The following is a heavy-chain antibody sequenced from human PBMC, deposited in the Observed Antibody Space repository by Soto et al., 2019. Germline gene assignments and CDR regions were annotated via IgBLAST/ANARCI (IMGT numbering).Heavy chain of an antibody. CDR1: GGSINYNSYH. CDR3: ARLVVVAHVANV. J-gene: IGHJ4*02. CDR2: IFYTGTT. D-gene: IGHD2-21*01. V-gene: IGHV4-39*02. Sequence: SETLSLTCSVSGGSINYNSYHWGWIRQPPGQGLEWIGSIFYTGTTFYNPSLDSRVTMSVDTSKNSFSLHLTSVTAADTAVYLCARLVVVAHVANVWGQGTMGSVSA.